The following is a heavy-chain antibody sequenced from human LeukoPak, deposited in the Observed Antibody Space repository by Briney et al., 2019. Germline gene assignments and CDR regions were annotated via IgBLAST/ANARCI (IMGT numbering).Heavy chain of an antibody. Sequence: SETLSLTCTVSGGSISSGSYYWSWIRQPPGKRLEWIGYVYYSGSTNYNPSLKSRVTISVDTSKNQFSLILTSVTAADTAVYYCARAGIAAAGNRWFDPWGQGTLVTVSS. J-gene: IGHJ5*02. CDR1: GGSISSGSYY. V-gene: IGHV4-61*01. CDR2: VYYSGST. D-gene: IGHD6-13*01. CDR3: ARAGIAAAGNRWFDP.